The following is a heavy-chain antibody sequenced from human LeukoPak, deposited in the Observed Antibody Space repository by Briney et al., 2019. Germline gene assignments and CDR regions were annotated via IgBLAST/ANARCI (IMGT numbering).Heavy chain of an antibody. CDR2: IYSGGST. CDR1: GFTVSSNY. CDR3: ARDDYGDYGFDY. Sequence: TGGSLRPSCAASGFTVSSNYMSWVRQAPGKGLEWVSVIYSGGSTYYADSVKGRFTISRDNSKNTLYLQMNSLRAEDTAVYYCARDDYGDYGFDYWGQGTLVTVSS. V-gene: IGHV3-53*01. D-gene: IGHD4-17*01. J-gene: IGHJ4*02.